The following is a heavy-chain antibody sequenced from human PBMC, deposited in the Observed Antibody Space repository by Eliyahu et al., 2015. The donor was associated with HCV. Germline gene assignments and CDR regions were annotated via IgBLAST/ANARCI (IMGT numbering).Heavy chain of an antibody. CDR3: ASSWLVTNNWYFDL. V-gene: IGHV3-74*01. D-gene: IGHD6-19*01. Sequence: EVQLVESGGGLVHPGGSLRLSCAASGFTFSSQWMHWVRQSPGEGLVWVSRIKSDGSSTTYADSVKGRFTISRDNAKNTLYLQMNSLRAEDTAVYYCASSWLVTNNWYFDLWGRGTLVTVSS. CDR1: GFTFSSQW. J-gene: IGHJ2*01. CDR2: IKSDGSST.